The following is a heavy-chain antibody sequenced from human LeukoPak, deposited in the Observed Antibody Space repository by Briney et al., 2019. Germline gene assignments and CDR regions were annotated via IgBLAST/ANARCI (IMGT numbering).Heavy chain of an antibody. Sequence: GGSLRLSCAASGFSLSNYWMHWVRQAPGKGLMWVSQISPDGSQTFYADSVKGRFAISRDNAKNTLFLQMDSLRAEDTALYYCVRSLRSADFWGQGTLVTVSS. V-gene: IGHV3-74*01. CDR1: GFSLSNYW. J-gene: IGHJ4*02. CDR2: ISPDGSQT. CDR3: VRSLRSADF.